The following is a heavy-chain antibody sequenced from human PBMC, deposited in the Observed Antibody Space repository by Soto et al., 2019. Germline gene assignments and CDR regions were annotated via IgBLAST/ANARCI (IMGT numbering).Heavy chain of an antibody. CDR1: GFTFSSYS. Sequence: GESLKISCAASGFTFSSYSMNWVRQAPGKGLEWVSSISSSSSYIYYADSVKGRFTISRDNAKNSLYLQMNSLRAEDTAVYYCARHFTYYFDYWGQGTLVTVSS. CDR2: ISSSSSYI. V-gene: IGHV3-21*01. CDR3: ARHFTYYFDY. J-gene: IGHJ4*02. D-gene: IGHD3-3*02.